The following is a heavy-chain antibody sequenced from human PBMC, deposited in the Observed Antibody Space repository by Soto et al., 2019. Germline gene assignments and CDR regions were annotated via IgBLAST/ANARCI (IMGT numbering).Heavy chain of an antibody. D-gene: IGHD3-16*02. CDR2: ISGSGGST. CDR3: AKDHMITFGGVIISHAFDI. CDR1: GFTFSSYS. Sequence: GGSLRLSCAASGFTFSSYSMSWVRQAPGKGLEWVSAISGSGGSTYYADSVKGRFTISRDNSKNTLYLQMNSLRAEDTAVYYCAKDHMITFGGVIISHAFDIWGQGTMVTVSS. J-gene: IGHJ3*02. V-gene: IGHV3-23*01.